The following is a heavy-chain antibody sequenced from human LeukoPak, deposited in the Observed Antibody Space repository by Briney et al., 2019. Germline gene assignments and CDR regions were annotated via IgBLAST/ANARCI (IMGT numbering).Heavy chain of an antibody. CDR1: GFTFSSYA. CDR2: ISYDGSNK. V-gene: IGHV3-30*04. Sequence: GGSLRLSCAASGFTFSSYAMHWVRQAPGKGLEWVAVISYDGSNKYYADSVKGRFTISRDNSKNTLYLQMNSLRAEDTAVYYCARAVGPFDYWGRGTLVTVSS. J-gene: IGHJ4*02. CDR3: ARAVGPFDY. D-gene: IGHD3-10*01.